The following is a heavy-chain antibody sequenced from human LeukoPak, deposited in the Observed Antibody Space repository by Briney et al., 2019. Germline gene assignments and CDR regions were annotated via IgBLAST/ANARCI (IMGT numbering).Heavy chain of an antibody. D-gene: IGHD6-6*01. CDR3: ARQLGDETQYYFDY. CDR2: INHSGST. Sequence: SETLSLTCAVYGGSFSGYYWSWIRQPPGKGLEWIGEINHSGSTNYNPSLKSRVTISVDTSKNQFSLKLSSVTAADTAVYYCARQLGDETQYYFDYWGQGTLVTVSS. CDR1: GGSFSGYY. J-gene: IGHJ4*02. V-gene: IGHV4-34*01.